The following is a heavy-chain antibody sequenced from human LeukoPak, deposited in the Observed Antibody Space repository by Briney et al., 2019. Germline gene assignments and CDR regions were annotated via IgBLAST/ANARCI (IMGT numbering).Heavy chain of an antibody. J-gene: IGHJ4*02. V-gene: IGHV3-7*04. CDR1: GFTFSNYW. CDR3: AREYCSSSRCYLIEKRVDFDF. Sequence: GGSLRLPCAASGFTFSNYWMSWVRQPPGRGLEWVANIKLDGSEKYYVDSVKGRFTISRDNAKNSLYLQMNSLRAEDTAVYYCAREYCSSSRCYLIEKRVDFDFWGLGTLVTVSS. D-gene: IGHD2-2*01. CDR2: IKLDGSEK.